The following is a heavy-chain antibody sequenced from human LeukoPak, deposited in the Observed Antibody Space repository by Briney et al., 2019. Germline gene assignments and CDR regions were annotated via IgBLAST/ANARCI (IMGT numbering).Heavy chain of an antibody. CDR3: ARSDIVVVVAAIDY. D-gene: IGHD2-15*01. CDR2: INPNSGGT. V-gene: IGHV1-2*02. Sequence: GASVKVSCKVSGYTLTELSMHWVRQAPGQGLEWMGWINPNSGGTNYAQKFQGRVTMTRDTSISTAYMELSRLRSDDTAVYYCARSDIVVVVAAIDYWGQGTLVTVSS. CDR1: GYTLTELS. J-gene: IGHJ4*02.